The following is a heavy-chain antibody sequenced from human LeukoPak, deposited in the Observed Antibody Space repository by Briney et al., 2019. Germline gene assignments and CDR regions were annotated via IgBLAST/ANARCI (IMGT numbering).Heavy chain of an antibody. V-gene: IGHV3-11*01. D-gene: IGHD3-10*01. Sequence: GGSLRLSCAASGFTFSDNYMSWIRQAPGKGLEWVSYISSSGSIYYADSVKGRFTISRDNAKNSLYLQMNSLRAEDTAVYYCARFSYGSGSYRSLFDYWGQGTLVTVSS. CDR3: ARFSYGSGSYRSLFDY. CDR1: GFTFSDNY. J-gene: IGHJ4*02. CDR2: ISSSGSI.